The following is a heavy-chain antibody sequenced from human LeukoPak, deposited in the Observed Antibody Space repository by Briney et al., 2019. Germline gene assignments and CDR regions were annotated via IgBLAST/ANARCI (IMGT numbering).Heavy chain of an antibody. J-gene: IGHJ4*02. CDR1: GFTFDDYT. CDR3: AKDSGIFGVVLFDY. Sequence: PGGSLRLSCAASGFTFDDYTMHWVRQAPGKGLEWVSLISWDGGSTYYADSVKGRFTISRDNSKNSLYLQMNSLRTEDTALYYCAKDSGIFGVVLFDYWGQGTLVTVSS. V-gene: IGHV3-43*01. D-gene: IGHD3-3*01. CDR2: ISWDGGST.